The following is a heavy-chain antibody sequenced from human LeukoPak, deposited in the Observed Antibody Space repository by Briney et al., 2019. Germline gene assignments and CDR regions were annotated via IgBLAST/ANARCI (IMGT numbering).Heavy chain of an antibody. CDR2: IYYSGST. V-gene: IGHV4-31*03. D-gene: IGHD1-26*01. CDR1: GGSISSGGYY. Sequence: SETLSLTCTVSGGSISSGGYYWSWIRQHPGKGLEWIGYIYYSGSTYYNPSLKSRVTISVDTSKNQFSLKLSSVTAADTAVYYCARLSYSGSHDFDYWGQGTLVTVSP. J-gene: IGHJ4*02. CDR3: ARLSYSGSHDFDY.